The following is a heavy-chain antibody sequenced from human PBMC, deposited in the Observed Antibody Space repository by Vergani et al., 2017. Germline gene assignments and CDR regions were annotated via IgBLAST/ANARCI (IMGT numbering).Heavy chain of an antibody. V-gene: IGHV3-9*03. D-gene: IGHD3-22*01. J-gene: IGHJ1*01. Sequence: EVQLVESGGGLVQPGRSLRLSCAASGFTFDDYAMHWVRQAPGKGLEWVSGISWNSGSIGYADSVKGRFTISRDNAKNSLYLQMNSLRAEDMALYYCTKAGQYDSDNFHDSWGQGALVTVAS. CDR2: ISWNSGSI. CDR1: GFTFDDYA. CDR3: TKAGQYDSDNFHDS.